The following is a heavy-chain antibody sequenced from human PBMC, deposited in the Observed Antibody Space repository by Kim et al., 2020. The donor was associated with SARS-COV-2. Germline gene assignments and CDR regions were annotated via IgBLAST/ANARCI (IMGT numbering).Heavy chain of an antibody. D-gene: IGHD6-13*01. J-gene: IGHJ6*02. V-gene: IGHV5-10-1*01. CDR1: GYSFTSYW. CDR3: ASPASSSWFYYGMDV. CDR2: IDPSDSYT. Sequence: GESLKISCKGSGYSFTSYWISWVRQMPGKGLEWMGRIDPSDSYTNYSPSFQGHVTISADKSISTAYLQWSSLKASDTAMYYCASPASSSWFYYGMDVWGQGTTVTVSS.